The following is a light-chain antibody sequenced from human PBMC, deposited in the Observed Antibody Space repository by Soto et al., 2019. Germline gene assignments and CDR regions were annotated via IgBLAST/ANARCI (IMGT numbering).Light chain of an antibody. Sequence: IVLTQSPGTLSLSPGERATLSCRASQSVTSSYLAWYQQKPGQSPRLLIYGGSSRATGIPVRFSGSGSETGFTLTIIRLEADDFAMYYCQQYSSSRTFGQGTKVDIK. V-gene: IGKV3-20*01. CDR2: GGS. CDR3: QQYSSSRT. CDR1: QSVTSSY. J-gene: IGKJ1*01.